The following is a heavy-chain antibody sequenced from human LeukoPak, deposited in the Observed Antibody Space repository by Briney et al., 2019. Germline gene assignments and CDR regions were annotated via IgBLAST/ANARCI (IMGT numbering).Heavy chain of an antibody. Sequence: PSETLSLTCAVYGGTFSGYYWSWIRQPPGKGLEWIGEINHSGSTNYNPSLKSRATISVDTSKNQFSLKLSSVTAADTAVYYCASQAYSSRFDYWGQGTLVTVSS. CDR1: GGTFSGYY. J-gene: IGHJ4*02. CDR2: INHSGST. CDR3: ASQAYSSRFDY. V-gene: IGHV4-34*01. D-gene: IGHD6-13*01.